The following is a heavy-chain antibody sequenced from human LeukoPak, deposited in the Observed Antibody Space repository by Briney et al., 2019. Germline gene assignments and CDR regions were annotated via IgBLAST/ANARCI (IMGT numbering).Heavy chain of an antibody. D-gene: IGHD3-3*01. CDR2: ITTDGSST. CDR1: GVTFSSYW. CDR3: ASGWSGFGVGY. J-gene: IGHJ4*02. Sequence: GGSLRLSCEASGVTFSSYWMHWVRHAPGKGLVWVSRITTDGSSTSYADSVKGRFTISRDNAKNTVYLQMNSLRAEDTAVYYCASGWSGFGVGYWGQGTLVTVSS. V-gene: IGHV3-74*01.